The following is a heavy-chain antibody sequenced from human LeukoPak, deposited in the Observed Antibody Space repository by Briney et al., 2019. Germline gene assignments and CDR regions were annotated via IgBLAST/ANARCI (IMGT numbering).Heavy chain of an antibody. CDR3: ARQGPRGLRFLEGGFDP. J-gene: IGHJ5*02. CDR1: GGSFSGYY. Sequence: PSETLSLTCAVYGGSFSGYYWSWIRRPPGKGLEWIGAINHSGSTNYNPSLKSRVTISVDTSKNQFSLKLSSVTAADTAVYYCARQGPRGLRFLEGGFDPWGQGTLVTVSS. V-gene: IGHV4-34*01. D-gene: IGHD3-3*01. CDR2: INHSGST.